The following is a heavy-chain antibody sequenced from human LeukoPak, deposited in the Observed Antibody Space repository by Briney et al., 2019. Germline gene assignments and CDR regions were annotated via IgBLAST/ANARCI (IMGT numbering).Heavy chain of an antibody. V-gene: IGHV4-61*02. J-gene: IGHJ6*03. CDR2: IYTSGST. CDR1: GGSISSGSYY. Sequence: SQTLSLTCTVSGGSISSGSYYWSWIRQPAGKGLEWIGRIYTSGSTNYNPSLKSRVTISVDTSKNQFSLRLSSVTAADTAVYCCARGAAARGNYMDVWGKGTTVTVSS. CDR3: ARGAAARGNYMDV. D-gene: IGHD6-13*01.